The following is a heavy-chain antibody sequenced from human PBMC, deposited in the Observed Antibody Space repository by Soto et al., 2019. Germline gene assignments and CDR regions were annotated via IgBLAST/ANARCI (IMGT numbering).Heavy chain of an antibody. CDR2: FYYSEST. V-gene: IGHV4-39*07. D-gene: IGHD3-22*01. CDR3: ARGPRVTMIVVTNWFDP. Sequence: PSETLSLTCAVSGGSISSSSYYWGWIRQPPGKGLEWIGSFYYSESTYYNPSLKSRVTISVDTSKNQFSLKLSSVTAADTAVYYCARGPRVTMIVVTNWFDPWGQGTLVTVSS. CDR1: GGSISSSSYY. J-gene: IGHJ5*02.